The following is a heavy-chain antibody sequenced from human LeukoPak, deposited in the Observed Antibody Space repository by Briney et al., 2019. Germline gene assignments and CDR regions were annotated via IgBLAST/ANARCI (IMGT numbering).Heavy chain of an antibody. J-gene: IGHJ6*03. CDR2: INHSGST. Sequence: SETLSLTCAVYGGSFSGYYWSWIRQPPGKGLEWIGEINHSGSTNYNPSLKSRVTISVDTSKNQFPLKLSSVTAADTAVYYCARTNYDFWSGYYTNPGKKRSPKYYMDVWGKGTTVTVSS. D-gene: IGHD3-3*01. CDR3: ARTNYDFWSGYYTNPGKKRSPKYYMDV. V-gene: IGHV4-34*01. CDR1: GGSFSGYY.